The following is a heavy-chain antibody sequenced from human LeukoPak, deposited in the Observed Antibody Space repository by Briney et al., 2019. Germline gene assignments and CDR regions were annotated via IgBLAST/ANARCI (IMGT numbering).Heavy chain of an antibody. Sequence: GGTLRLSCAASGFTFSSYGMSWVRQAPGKGLEWVSAISGSGGSTYYADSVKGRFTISRDNSKNTLYLQMNSLRAEDTAVYYCAKARDYGRSTVFDYWGQGTLVTVSS. D-gene: IGHD4-17*01. CDR2: ISGSGGST. J-gene: IGHJ4*02. V-gene: IGHV3-23*01. CDR1: GFTFSSYG. CDR3: AKARDYGRSTVFDY.